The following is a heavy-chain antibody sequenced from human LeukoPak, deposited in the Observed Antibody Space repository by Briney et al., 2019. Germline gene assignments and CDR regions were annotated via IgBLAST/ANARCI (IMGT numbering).Heavy chain of an antibody. CDR1: GYTFTSYG. V-gene: IGHV1-18*01. J-gene: IGHJ6*02. CDR2: ISAYNGNT. CDR3: ARDGYSAIGNNYYYYGMDV. D-gene: IGHD2-2*01. Sequence: ASVKVSCKASGYTFTSYGISWVRQAPGQGLEWMGWISAYNGNTNYAQKLQGRVTMTTDTSTSTAYMELRSLRSDDTAAYYCARDGYSAIGNNYYYYGMDVWGQGTTVTVSS.